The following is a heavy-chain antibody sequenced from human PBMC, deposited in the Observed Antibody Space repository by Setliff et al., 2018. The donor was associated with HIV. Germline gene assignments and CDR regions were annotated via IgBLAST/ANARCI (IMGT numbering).Heavy chain of an antibody. J-gene: IGHJ4*02. CDR2: ISSSSSYT. CDR3: ARVTVGATFLHNDY. D-gene: IGHD1-26*01. Sequence: PGGSLRLSCAASGFTFSSYSMNWVRQAPGKGLEWVSYISSSSSYTHYADSVKGRFTISRDNVKNSLYLQMNSLRAEDTAVYYCARVTVGATFLHNDYWGQGTLVTVSS. V-gene: IGHV3-21*01. CDR1: GFTFSSYS.